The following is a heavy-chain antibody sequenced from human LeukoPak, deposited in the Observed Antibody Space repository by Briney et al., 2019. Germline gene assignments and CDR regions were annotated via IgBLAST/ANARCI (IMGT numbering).Heavy chain of an antibody. CDR1: GGSISSSSYY. CDR3: ARDSGGRDAFDI. CDR2: IYYSGST. V-gene: IGHV4-61*01. D-gene: IGHD3-10*01. Sequence: SETLSLTCTVSGGSISSSSYYWGWIRQPPGKGLEWIGYIYYSGSTNYNPSLKSRATISVDTSKNQFSLKLSSVTAADTAVYYCARDSGGRDAFDIWGQGTMVTVSS. J-gene: IGHJ3*02.